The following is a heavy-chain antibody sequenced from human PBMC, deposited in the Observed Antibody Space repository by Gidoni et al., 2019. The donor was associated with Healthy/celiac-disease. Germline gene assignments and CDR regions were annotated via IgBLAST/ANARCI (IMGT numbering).Heavy chain of an antibody. J-gene: IGHJ4*02. CDR2: ISGSVGST. CDR1: GLPFSRYA. V-gene: IGHV3-23*01. Sequence: EVPLLESGGGLVQPGGSLRLSFAASGLPFSRYAMGWVRQAPGKGLEGVSAISGSVGSTYYAESVEGRFTISRDNSKNTLYLQRNSLRADDTAVYYCAKVTSRSRIVVVTSFDYWGQGTLVTVSS. CDR3: AKVTSRSRIVVVTSFDY. D-gene: IGHD3-22*01.